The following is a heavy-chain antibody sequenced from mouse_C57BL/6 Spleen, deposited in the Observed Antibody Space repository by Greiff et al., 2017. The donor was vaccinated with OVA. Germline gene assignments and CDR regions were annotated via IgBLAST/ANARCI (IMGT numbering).Heavy chain of an antibody. CDR2: INPGSGGT. CDR1: GYAFTNYL. J-gene: IGHJ2*01. V-gene: IGHV1-54*01. CDR3: ARTGGGLYYFDY. D-gene: IGHD4-1*01. Sequence: VQLQQSGAELVRPGTSVKVSCKASGYAFTNYLIEWVKQRPGQGLEWIGVINPGSGGTNYNEKFKGKATLTADKSSSTAYMQLSSLTSEDSAVYFCARTGGGLYYFDYWGQGTTLTVSS.